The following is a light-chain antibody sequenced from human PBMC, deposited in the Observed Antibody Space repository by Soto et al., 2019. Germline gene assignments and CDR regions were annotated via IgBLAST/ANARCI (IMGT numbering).Light chain of an antibody. CDR3: QQSYITPPIT. V-gene: IGKV3-20*01. CDR2: GAS. J-gene: IGKJ5*01. CDR1: QSVSASY. Sequence: EIVLTQSPGTLSLSPGERATLACRSSQSVSASYLAWYQQKPGQAPRLLIYGASSRATGIPDRFSGSGSGTDFTLTISRLEPEDFATYYCQQSYITPPITFGQGTRLEIK.